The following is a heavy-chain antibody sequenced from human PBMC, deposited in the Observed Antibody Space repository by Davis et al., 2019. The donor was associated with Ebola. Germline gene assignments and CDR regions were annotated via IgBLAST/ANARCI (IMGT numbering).Heavy chain of an antibody. J-gene: IGHJ6*02. V-gene: IGHV1-69*05. CDR1: GYTFTSYG. CDR3: ASSYSSVLPNV. D-gene: IGHD6-19*01. CDR2: IIPIFGTA. Sequence: SVKVSCKASGYTFTSYGISWVRQAPGQGLEWMGGIIPIFGTANYAQKFQGRVTMTRDTSTSTVYMELSSLRSEDTAVYYCASSYSSVLPNVWGQGTTVTVSS.